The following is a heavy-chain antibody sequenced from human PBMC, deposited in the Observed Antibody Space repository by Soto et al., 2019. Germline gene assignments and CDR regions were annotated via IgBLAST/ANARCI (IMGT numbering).Heavy chain of an antibody. J-gene: IGHJ4*02. V-gene: IGHV4-34*01. CDR1: GGSFIGNY. CDR2: INHRGST. CDR3: ASRVRVGPSPQHPLCY. Sequence: SETLSLTCAVYGGSFIGNYWSWIRQPPGKGLEWIGEINHRGSTSYIPSLKSRVTISVDTSKNQFSLRLSSVTAADTAVYYCASRVRVGPSPQHPLCYWSQGALVTRSS. D-gene: IGHD1-26*01.